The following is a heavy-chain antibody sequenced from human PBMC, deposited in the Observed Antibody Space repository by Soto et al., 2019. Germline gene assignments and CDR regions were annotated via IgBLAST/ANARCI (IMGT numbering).Heavy chain of an antibody. J-gene: IGHJ4*02. Sequence: SETLSLTCTVSGDSISSNNYYWGWIRQPPGKGLEWIGNIYYRGSSYYIPSLQSRVIMSVDTSKNQFSLKLSSVSAADTAVYYCARHKILERDFDYWGQGTQVTVSS. CDR2: IYYRGSS. CDR3: ARHKILERDFDY. D-gene: IGHD3-3*01. V-gene: IGHV4-39*01. CDR1: GDSISSNNYY.